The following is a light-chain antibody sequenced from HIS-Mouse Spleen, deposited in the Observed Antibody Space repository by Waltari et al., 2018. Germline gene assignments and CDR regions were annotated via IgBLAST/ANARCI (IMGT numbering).Light chain of an antibody. J-gene: IGLJ1*01. CDR2: DVS. CDR1: SRDVCGYNY. Sequence: QSALTQPRSVSGSPGQSFTISCTGTSRDVCGYNYVSWYQQPPGKAPKLMIYDVSKRPSGVPGRFSGSKSGNTASLTISGLQAEDEADYYCCSYAGSYKGVFGTGTKVTVL. V-gene: IGLV2-11*01. CDR3: CSYAGSYKGV.